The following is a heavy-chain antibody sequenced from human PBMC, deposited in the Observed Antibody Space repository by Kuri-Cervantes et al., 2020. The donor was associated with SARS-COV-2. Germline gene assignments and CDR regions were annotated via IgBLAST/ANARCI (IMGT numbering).Heavy chain of an antibody. J-gene: IGHJ3*02. CDR1: GFTFSSYG. CDR2: IRYDGSNK. V-gene: IGHV3-30*02. D-gene: IGHD1-26*01. CDR3: ARVTVGATWLGDAFDI. Sequence: GESLKISCAASGFTFSSYGMHWVRQAPGKGLEWVAFIRYDGSNKYYADSVKGRFTISRDNSKNTLYLQMNSLRAEDTAVYYCARVTVGATWLGDAFDIWGQGTMVTDSS.